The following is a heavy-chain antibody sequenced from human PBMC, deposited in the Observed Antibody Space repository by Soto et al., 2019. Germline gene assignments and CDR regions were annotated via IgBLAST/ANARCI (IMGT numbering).Heavy chain of an antibody. Sequence: GGSLRLSCAASGFTFSSYAMSWVRQAPGKGLEWVSAISGSGGSTYYADSVKGRFTISRDNSKNTLYLQMNSLRAEDTAVYYCAKDASYYYDSSGYYYVGAEYFQHWGQGTLVTVSS. CDR2: ISGSGGST. V-gene: IGHV3-23*01. D-gene: IGHD3-22*01. CDR3: AKDASYYYDSSGYYYVGAEYFQH. CDR1: GFTFSSYA. J-gene: IGHJ1*01.